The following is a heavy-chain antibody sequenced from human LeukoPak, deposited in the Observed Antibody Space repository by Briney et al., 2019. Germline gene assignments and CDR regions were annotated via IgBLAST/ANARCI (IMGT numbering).Heavy chain of an antibody. CDR1: GVTFSSYG. V-gene: IGHV3-30*18. CDR2: ISNDGSNK. CDR3: AKDLTGVNYCLDQ. Sequence: PGGSLRLSCAASGVTFSSYGVHWVRQAPGKGLEWVAVISNDGSNKHYADSVKGRFTISRDNSRNTLYLQMNSLRAEDTAVYYCAKDLTGVNYCLDQWGQGTLVTVSS. J-gene: IGHJ4*02. D-gene: IGHD1-7*01.